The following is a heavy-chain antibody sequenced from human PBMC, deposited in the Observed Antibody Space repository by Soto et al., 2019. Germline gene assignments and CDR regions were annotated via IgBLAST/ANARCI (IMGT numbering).Heavy chain of an antibody. J-gene: IGHJ4*02. V-gene: IGHV1-69*12. D-gene: IGHD6-13*01. CDR3: ARDGESYSSSWHFDY. CDR1: GGTFSIYA. Sequence: QVQLVQSGAEVKKPGSSVKVSCKASGGTFSIYAISWVRQAPGQGLEWMGGIIPIFGTANYAQKFQGRVTITADESSSTAYMELSSLRSEDTAVYYCARDGESYSSSWHFDYWGQGTLVTVSS. CDR2: IIPIFGTA.